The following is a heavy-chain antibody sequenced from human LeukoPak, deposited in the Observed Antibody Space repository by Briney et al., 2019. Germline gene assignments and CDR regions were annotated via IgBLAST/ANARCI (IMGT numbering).Heavy chain of an antibody. D-gene: IGHD6-19*01. CDR3: ARVAVAGVWFDP. J-gene: IGHJ5*02. Sequence: ASVKVSCKASGYTFTGYYIHWVRQAPGQGLEWMGWINPNSGGTNYAQKFQGRVTMTRDTSISTAYMELRSLRSDDTAVYYCARVAVAGVWFDPWGQGTLVTVSS. CDR2: INPNSGGT. CDR1: GYTFTGYY. V-gene: IGHV1-2*02.